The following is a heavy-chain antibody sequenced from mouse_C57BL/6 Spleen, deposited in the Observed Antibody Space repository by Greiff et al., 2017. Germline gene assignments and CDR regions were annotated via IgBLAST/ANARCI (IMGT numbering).Heavy chain of an antibody. CDR3: ARGYSNDDYFDY. D-gene: IGHD2-12*01. Sequence: QVQLQQSGPELVKPGASVKISCKASGYAFSSSWMNWVKQRPGKGLEWIGRIYPGDGDTNYNGKFKGKATLTADKSSSTAYMQLSSLTSEDSAVYFCARGYSNDDYFDYWGQGTTLTVSS. V-gene: IGHV1-82*01. CDR1: GYAFSSSW. CDR2: IYPGDGDT. J-gene: IGHJ2*01.